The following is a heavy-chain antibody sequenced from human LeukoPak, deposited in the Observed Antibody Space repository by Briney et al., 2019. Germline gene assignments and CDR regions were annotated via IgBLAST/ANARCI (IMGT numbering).Heavy chain of an antibody. CDR2: IYTSGST. D-gene: IGHD3-16*01. J-gene: IGHJ4*02. CDR3: ARMYYDYVWGSYMHGYFDY. Sequence: SETLSLTCTVSGGSISSYYWSWIRQPPGKGLERIGYIYTSGSTNYNPSLKSRVTISVDTSKNQFSLKLSSVTAADTAVYYCARMYYDYVWGSYMHGYFDYWGQGTLVTVSS. V-gene: IGHV4-4*09. CDR1: GGSISSYY.